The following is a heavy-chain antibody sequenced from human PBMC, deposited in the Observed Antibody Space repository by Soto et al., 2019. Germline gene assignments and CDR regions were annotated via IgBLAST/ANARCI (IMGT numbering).Heavy chain of an antibody. CDR2: IYPADSET. CDR3: VRPAFGGVIVNFDY. D-gene: IGHD3-16*02. Sequence: GESLKISCKGSGYSFASYWIGWVRQMPGKGLEGMGIIYPADSETRYSPSFQGQVTISVDRSVSTAYLQWSSLKASDTAMYYCVRPAFGGVIVNFDYWRQGTLVTVSS. CDR1: GYSFASYW. J-gene: IGHJ4*02. V-gene: IGHV5-51*01.